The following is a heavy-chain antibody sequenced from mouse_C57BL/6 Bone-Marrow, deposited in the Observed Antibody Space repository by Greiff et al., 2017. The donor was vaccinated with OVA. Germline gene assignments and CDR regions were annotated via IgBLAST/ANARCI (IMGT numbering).Heavy chain of an antibody. CDR3: TSYGNFDY. CDR1: GFNIKDDY. D-gene: IGHD2-1*01. J-gene: IGHJ2*01. Sequence: VQLQQSGAELVRPGASVKLSCTASGFNIKDDYMHWVKQRPEQGLEWIGWIDPENGDTEYASKFQGKATITADTSYNTAYLQLSILTSVDTAVYYCTSYGNFDYWGQGTTLTVSS. V-gene: IGHV14-4*01. CDR2: IDPENGDT.